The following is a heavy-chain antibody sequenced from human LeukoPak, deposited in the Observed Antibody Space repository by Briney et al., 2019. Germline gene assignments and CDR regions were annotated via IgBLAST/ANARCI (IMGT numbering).Heavy chain of an antibody. Sequence: SQTLSLTCTVSGGSISSGGYYWSWIRQHPGKGLERIGYIYYSGSTYYNPSLKSRVTISVDTSKNQFSLKLSSVTAADTAVYYCARESELYYYDSSGYYYFDYWGQGTLVTVSS. V-gene: IGHV4-31*03. CDR1: GGSISSGGYY. J-gene: IGHJ4*02. D-gene: IGHD3-22*01. CDR3: ARESELYYYDSSGYYYFDY. CDR2: IYYSGST.